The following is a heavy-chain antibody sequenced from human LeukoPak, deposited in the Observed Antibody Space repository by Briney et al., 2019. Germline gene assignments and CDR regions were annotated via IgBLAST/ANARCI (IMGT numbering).Heavy chain of an antibody. CDR1: GFTFSNAW. Sequence: GGSLRLSCAASGFTFSNAWMSWVRQAPGKGLEWVSSISSSSSYIYYADSVKGRFTISRDNAKNSLYLQMNSLRAEDTAVYYCARDAAYYDYVWGSYRHNWFDPWGQGTLVTVSS. V-gene: IGHV3-21*01. D-gene: IGHD3-16*02. CDR3: ARDAAYYDYVWGSYRHNWFDP. J-gene: IGHJ5*02. CDR2: ISSSSSYI.